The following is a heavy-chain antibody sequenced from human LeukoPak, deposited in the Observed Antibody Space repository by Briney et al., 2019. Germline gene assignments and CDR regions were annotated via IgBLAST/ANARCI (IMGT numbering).Heavy chain of an antibody. CDR1: GFTLRSYT. CDR3: AAPRTTRIAAADLDY. J-gene: IGHJ4*02. D-gene: IGHD6-13*01. V-gene: IGHV3-23*01. CDR2: ISGSGGST. Sequence: GGSLRLSCAASGFTLRSYTMNWVRQAPGKGLEWVSAISGSGGSTYYADSVKGRFTISRDNSKNTLYLQMNSLRAEDTAVYYCAAPRTTRIAAADLDYWGQGTLVTVSS.